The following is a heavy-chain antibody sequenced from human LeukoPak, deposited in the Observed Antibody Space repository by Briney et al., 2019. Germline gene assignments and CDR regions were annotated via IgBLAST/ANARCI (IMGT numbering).Heavy chain of an antibody. J-gene: IGHJ6*03. CDR3: ARDPAYYYYMDV. CDR1: GFTFSSYW. V-gene: IGHV3-74*01. CDR2: INSDGSGT. Sequence: GGSLRLSCAASGFTFSSYWMHWVRQAPGKGLGWVSRINSDGSGTSYADSVKGRFTISRDNAKNTLYLQMNSLRAEDTAVYYCARDPAYYYYMDVWGKGTTVTVSS.